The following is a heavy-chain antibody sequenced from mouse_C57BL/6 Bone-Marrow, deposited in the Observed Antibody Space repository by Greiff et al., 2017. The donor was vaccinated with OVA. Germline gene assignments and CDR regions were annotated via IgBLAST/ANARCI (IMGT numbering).Heavy chain of an antibody. CDR1: GFSLTSYG. Sequence: VKLVESGPGLVAPSQSLSIPCTVSGFSLTSYGVHWVRQPPGKGLEWLVVIWSDGSTNYNSALKSRLSISKDNSKSQVFLKMNSLQTDDTTMYYCARDYGSSYWYCDVWGTGTTVTVSS. CDR2: IWSDGST. J-gene: IGHJ1*03. V-gene: IGHV2-6*03. D-gene: IGHD1-1*01. CDR3: ARDYGSSYWYCDV.